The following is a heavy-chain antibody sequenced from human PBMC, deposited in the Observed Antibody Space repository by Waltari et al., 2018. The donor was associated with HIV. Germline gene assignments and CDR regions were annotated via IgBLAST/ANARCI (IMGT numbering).Heavy chain of an antibody. J-gene: IGHJ6*02. V-gene: IGHV1-24*01. CDR3: CTRDGLKSHLPDYYFYGMGG. CDR2: FDPEDGEK. CDR1: ASTMTDLS. Sequence: QVQLMQSGAEGRNPGATAKGPCRVSASTMTDLSFYWVRQKPQKGFECIGGFDPEDGEKVDTHKIQGRVFMSDDISAETAYMGVNSLRFKDTGIYFCCTRDGLKSHLPDYYFYGMGGWGQGTTITVSS. D-gene: IGHD1-1*01.